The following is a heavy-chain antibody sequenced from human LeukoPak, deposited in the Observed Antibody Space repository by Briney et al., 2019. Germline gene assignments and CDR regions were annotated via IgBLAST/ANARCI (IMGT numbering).Heavy chain of an antibody. CDR1: GFTFSGYW. V-gene: IGHV3-30*03. D-gene: IGHD2-21*01. CDR2: IQNDASTE. Sequence: GGSLRLSCAASGFTFSGYWMHWVRQAPGKGLEWVAVIQNDASTENFADSVKGRFTTSRDNSKNTVFLQMNSLRVEDTAVYYCARELSQIVWGGLDYGGQGTLVSVSS. J-gene: IGHJ4*02. CDR3: ARELSQIVWGGLDY.